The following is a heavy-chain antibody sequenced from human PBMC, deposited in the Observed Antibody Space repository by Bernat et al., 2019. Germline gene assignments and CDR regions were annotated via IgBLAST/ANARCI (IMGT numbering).Heavy chain of an antibody. CDR3: AASGYYSKGYFDY. J-gene: IGHJ4*02. D-gene: IGHD3-3*01. Sequence: EVQLVESGGGVVQPGGSLRLSCAASGFTFSSYAMSWVRQAPGKGLEWVSAISGSGGSTYYADSVKGRFTISRDNSKNTLYLQMNSLRAEDTAVYYCAASGYYSKGYFDYWGQGTLVTVSS. CDR1: GFTFSSYA. V-gene: IGHV3-23*04. CDR2: ISGSGGST.